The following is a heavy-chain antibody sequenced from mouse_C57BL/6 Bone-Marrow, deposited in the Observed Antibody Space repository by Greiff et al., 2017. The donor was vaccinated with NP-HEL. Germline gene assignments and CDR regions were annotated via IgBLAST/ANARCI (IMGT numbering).Heavy chain of an antibody. J-gene: IGHJ1*03. CDR2: IHPNSGST. CDR3: TRVPYYWYFEV. D-gene: IGHD5-1*01. CDR1: GYTFTSYW. V-gene: IGHV1-64*01. Sequence: QVQLQQPGAELVKPGASVKLSCKASGYTFTSYWMHWVKQRPGQGLEWIGMIHPNSGSTNYNEKFKSKATLTVDKSSRTAYMQLSILTSEDSAVYYCTRVPYYWYFEVWGTGTTVTVSS.